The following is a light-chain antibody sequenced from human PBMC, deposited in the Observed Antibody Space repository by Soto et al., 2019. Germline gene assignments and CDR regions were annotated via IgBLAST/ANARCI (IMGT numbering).Light chain of an antibody. CDR1: QTVSSN. CDR3: HQYNFWPS. J-gene: IGKJ1*01. CDR2: GTS. V-gene: IGKV3-15*01. Sequence: EVVMTQSPATLSVPPWEGATLSCRASQTVSSNLAWYQQKPGQSPRLLIYGTSTRATGVPARFSGSGSGTEFTLSISSLQSEDFAVYYCHQYNFWPSFGQGTKVDIK.